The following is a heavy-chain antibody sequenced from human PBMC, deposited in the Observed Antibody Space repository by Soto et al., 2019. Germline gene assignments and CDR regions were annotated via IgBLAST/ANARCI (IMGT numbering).Heavy chain of an antibody. D-gene: IGHD3-22*01. V-gene: IGHV3-23*01. CDR2: ISGSGGST. CDR1: GFTFSSYA. J-gene: IGHJ4*02. CDR3: AKSLYYYDSSGYFDY. Sequence: LRLSCAASGFTFSSYAMSWVRQAPGKGLEWVSAISGSGGSTYYADSVKGRFTISRDNSKNTLYLQMNSLRAEDTAVYYCAKSLYYYDSSGYFDYWGQGTLVTVSS.